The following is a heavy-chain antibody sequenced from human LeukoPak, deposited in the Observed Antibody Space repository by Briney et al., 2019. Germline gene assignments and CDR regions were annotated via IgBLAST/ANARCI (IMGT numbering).Heavy chain of an antibody. CDR2: ISSSSSYI. D-gene: IGHD5-18*01. CDR1: GFTFSSYS. Sequence: PGGSLRLSCAASGFTFSSYSMNWVRQAPGKGLEWVSSISSSSSYIYYADSVKGRFTISRDNAKNSLYLQMNSLRAEDTAVYYCASLAWIQLWYDAFDIWGQGTMVTVSS. V-gene: IGHV3-21*01. CDR3: ASLAWIQLWYDAFDI. J-gene: IGHJ3*02.